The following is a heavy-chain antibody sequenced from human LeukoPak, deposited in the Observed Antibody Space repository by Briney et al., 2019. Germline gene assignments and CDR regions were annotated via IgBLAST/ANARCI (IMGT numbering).Heavy chain of an antibody. V-gene: IGHV3-23*01. J-gene: IGHJ3*02. Sequence: PGGSLRLSCAASGFTFSCYGMSWVRQAPGKGLEWVSAISGSGGSTYYADSVKGRFTISRDNSKNTLYLQMNSLRAEDTAVYYCAKRDADAFDIWGQGTMVTVSS. CDR1: GFTFSCYG. CDR3: AKRDADAFDI. CDR2: ISGSGGST.